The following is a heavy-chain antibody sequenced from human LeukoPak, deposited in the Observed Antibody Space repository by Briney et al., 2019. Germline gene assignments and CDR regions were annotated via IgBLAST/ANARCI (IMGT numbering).Heavy chain of an antibody. CDR2: IYYSGST. V-gene: IGHV4-39*07. J-gene: IGHJ4*02. D-gene: IGHD6-6*01. CDR1: GGPISSSSYY. Sequence: SETLSLTCTVSGGPISSSSYYWGWIRQPPGKGLEWIGSIYYSGSTYYNPSLKSRVTISVDTSKNQFSLKLSSVTAADTAVYYCAREGQQLVPTGYWGQGTLVTVSS. CDR3: AREGQQLVPTGY.